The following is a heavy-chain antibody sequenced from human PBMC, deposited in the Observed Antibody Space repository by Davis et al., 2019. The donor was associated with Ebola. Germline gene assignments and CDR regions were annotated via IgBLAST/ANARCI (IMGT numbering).Heavy chain of an antibody. J-gene: IGHJ6*02. D-gene: IGHD3-3*01. V-gene: IGHV4-59*08. CDR2: IYYSGST. CDR3: ARVLEWPIRLGMDV. Sequence: SETLSLTCTVSGGSISSYYWSWIRQPPGKGLEWIGYIYYSGSTNYNPSLKSRVTISVDTSKNQFSLKLSSVTAADTAVYYCARVLEWPIRLGMDVWGQGTTVTVSS. CDR1: GGSISSYY.